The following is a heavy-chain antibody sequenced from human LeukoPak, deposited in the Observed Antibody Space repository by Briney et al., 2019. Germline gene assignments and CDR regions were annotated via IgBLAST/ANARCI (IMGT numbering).Heavy chain of an antibody. CDR3: AKSYNNPTVAVRVRGVIPYFDY. CDR1: GFTFSSYA. V-gene: IGHV3-30*04. D-gene: IGHD3-10*01. Sequence: LSGRTLRLSCAASGFTFSSYAMHWVRQAPGKGLEWVALIPYDGSNKYYADSVKGRFTVSRDNSKNTLYLQMISLRADDTAVYYCAKSYNNPTVAVRVRGVIPYFDYWGQGSLVTVSS. CDR2: IPYDGSNK. J-gene: IGHJ4*02.